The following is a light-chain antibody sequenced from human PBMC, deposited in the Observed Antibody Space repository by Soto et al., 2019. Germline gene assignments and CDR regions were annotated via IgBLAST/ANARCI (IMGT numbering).Light chain of an antibody. Sequence: DLQMTQSPSSLSASVGDRVTITCRASQSISRYLNWYQQKPGKAPKLLIYTASSLQSGVPSRFSGSGSGTDFTLSISSLRPEDFAPYYCQQTYDTPLTFGPGTTVDIK. CDR1: QSISRY. J-gene: IGKJ3*01. V-gene: IGKV1-39*01. CDR3: QQTYDTPLT. CDR2: TAS.